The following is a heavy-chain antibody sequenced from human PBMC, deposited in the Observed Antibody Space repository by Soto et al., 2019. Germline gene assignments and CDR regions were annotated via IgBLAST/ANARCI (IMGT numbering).Heavy chain of an antibody. J-gene: IGHJ4*02. CDR2: ISGGGGST. Sequence: EVQLLESGGGLVQPGGSLRLSCAASGFTFSSYAISWVRQAPGKGLEWLSVISGGGGSTYYADSVKGRFTISRDNSTNTAKLQLKSLRAEDTAVYYCAQTGSGVFDYWGQGILVTVSS. D-gene: IGHD1-1*01. CDR1: GFTFSSYA. CDR3: AQTGSGVFDY. V-gene: IGHV3-23*01.